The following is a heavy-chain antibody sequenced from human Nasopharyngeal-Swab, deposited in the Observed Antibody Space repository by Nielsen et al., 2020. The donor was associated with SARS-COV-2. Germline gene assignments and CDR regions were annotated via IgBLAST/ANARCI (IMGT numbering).Heavy chain of an antibody. CDR3: ARDDGYDLLDY. J-gene: IGHJ4*02. CDR2: IYYSGST. CDR1: GGSISSSSYY. V-gene: IGHV4-39*07. Sequence: SATLSLTCTVSGGSISSSSYYWGWIRQPPGKGLEWIGSIYYSGSTYYNPSLKSRVTISVDTSKNQFSLKLSSVTAADTAVYYCARDDGYDLLDYWGQGTLVTVSS. D-gene: IGHD5-12*01.